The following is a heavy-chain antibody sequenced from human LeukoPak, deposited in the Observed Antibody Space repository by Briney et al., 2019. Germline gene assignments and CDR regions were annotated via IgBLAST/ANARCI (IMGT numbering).Heavy chain of an antibody. CDR2: INPSGGST. D-gene: IGHD3-16*01. CDR1: GYTFTSYY. CDR3: ARPGGGDYFDY. V-gene: IGHV1-46*01. Sequence: ASVKVSCKASGYTFTSYYMHWVRQAPGQGLEWMGIINPSGGSTNYAQKFQGRVTMTRDMSTSTVYMELSSLRSEDTAVYYCARPGGGDYFDYWGQGTLVTVSS. J-gene: IGHJ4*02.